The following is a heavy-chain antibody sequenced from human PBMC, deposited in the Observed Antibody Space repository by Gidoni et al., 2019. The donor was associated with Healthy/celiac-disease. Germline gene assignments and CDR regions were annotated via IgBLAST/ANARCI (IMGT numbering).Heavy chain of an antibody. V-gene: IGHV4-39*07. Sequence: QLQLQESGPGLVKPSETLSLTCTVSGGSISSSSYYWGWIRQPPGKGLEWIGSIYYSGSTYYNPSLKSRVTISVDTSKNQFSLKLSSVTAADTAVYYCARRFITIFGVVIISGWFDPWGQGTLVTVSS. CDR3: ARRFITIFGVVIISGWFDP. J-gene: IGHJ5*02. CDR1: GGSISSSSYY. CDR2: IYYSGST. D-gene: IGHD3-3*01.